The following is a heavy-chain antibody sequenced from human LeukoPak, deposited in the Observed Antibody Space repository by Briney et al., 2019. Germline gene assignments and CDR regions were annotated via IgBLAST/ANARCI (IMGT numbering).Heavy chain of an antibody. CDR3: ATLHGSGTYQPSPERKAVDY. D-gene: IGHD3-10*01. J-gene: IGHJ4*02. CDR1: GGSISSTNW. CDR2: IYHSGST. V-gene: IGHV4-4*02. Sequence: PSGTLSLTCAVSGGSISSTNWWSWVRQPPGKGLEWIGEIYHSGSTNYNPSLKSRVTISVDKSKNQFSLKLSSVTAADTAVYYCATLHGSGTYQPSPERKAVDYWGQGTLVTVSS.